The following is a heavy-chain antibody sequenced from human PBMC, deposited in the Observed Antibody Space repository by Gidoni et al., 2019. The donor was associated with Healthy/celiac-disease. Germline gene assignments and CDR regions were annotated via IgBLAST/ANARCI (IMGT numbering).Heavy chain of an antibody. J-gene: IGHJ1*01. Sequence: EVQLVESGGGLVQPGGSMRLSCAASGFTFSSYSMNWLRQAPGKGLEWVSYISSSSSTIYYADSVKGRFTISRDNANNSLYLQMNRLRAEDTGVYYCARAVDYYDSSPVPGQHWGQGTLVTVSS. V-gene: IGHV3-48*01. D-gene: IGHD3-22*01. CDR2: ISSSSSTI. CDR1: GFTFSSYS. CDR3: ARAVDYYDSSPVPGQH.